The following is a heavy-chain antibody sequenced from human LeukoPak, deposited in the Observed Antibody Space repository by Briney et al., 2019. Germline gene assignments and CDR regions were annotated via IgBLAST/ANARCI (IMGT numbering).Heavy chain of an antibody. Sequence: GGSLRPSCAASGFIFSGSTIQWVRQASGEGLGGIGRIWNKDKSYATAYVASVKGKFTISRDDSKNTAYLQMNSLKTEDTAVYYCTRRDYYDVLTGPDVWGKGTTVTVSS. CDR3: TRRDYYDVLTGPDV. CDR2: IWNKDKSYAT. J-gene: IGHJ6*04. CDR1: GFIFSGST. D-gene: IGHD3-9*01. V-gene: IGHV3-73*01.